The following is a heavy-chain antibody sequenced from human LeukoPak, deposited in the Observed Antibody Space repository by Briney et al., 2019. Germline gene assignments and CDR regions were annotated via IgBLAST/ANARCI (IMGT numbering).Heavy chain of an antibody. D-gene: IGHD7-27*01. V-gene: IGHV4-59*08. CDR1: GGSISSYF. J-gene: IGHJ4*02. CDR3: ARLNNWGSDYYLDY. CDR2: IYYTGST. Sequence: SETLSLTCTVSGGSISSYFWSWIRQPPGKGLEWIGYIYYTGSTNYNPSLKSRLTISVDTSKNQSSLDLNSVTAADTAVYYCARLNNWGSDYYLDYWGQGTLVTVSS.